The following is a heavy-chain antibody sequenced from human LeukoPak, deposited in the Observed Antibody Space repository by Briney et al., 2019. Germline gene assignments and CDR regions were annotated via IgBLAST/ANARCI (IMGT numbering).Heavy chain of an antibody. CDR2: IYYTGST. D-gene: IGHD3-10*01. J-gene: IGHJ6*03. CDR3: ARLHHDYGSGTYGGAYNYYMDV. V-gene: IGHV4-59*01. CDR1: SGFISSYY. Sequence: SETLSLTCSVSSGFISSYYWTWIRQSPGKGREWIGYIYYTGSTSYNPSLQSRVTISVDTSKNQFSLRLNSVTAADTAVYYCARLHHDYGSGTYGGAYNYYMDVWGQGTTVTVSS.